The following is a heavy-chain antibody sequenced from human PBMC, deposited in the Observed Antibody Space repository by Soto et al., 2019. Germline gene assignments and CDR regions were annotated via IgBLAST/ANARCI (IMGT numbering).Heavy chain of an antibody. V-gene: IGHV1-8*01. CDR2: VNPNTGDT. CDR1: GYTFSNYD. J-gene: IGHJ4*02. D-gene: IGHD3-10*01. Sequence: QVQLVQSGAELKKPGASVKVSCKASGYTFSNYDMNWVRQATGQGPEWIGWVNPNTGDTGYAQKFTGRATLTTDISTTTAYMELTSLRSEDTAIYYCAKVSRKGSAIDFDYWAQGTLITVSS. CDR3: AKVSRKGSAIDFDY.